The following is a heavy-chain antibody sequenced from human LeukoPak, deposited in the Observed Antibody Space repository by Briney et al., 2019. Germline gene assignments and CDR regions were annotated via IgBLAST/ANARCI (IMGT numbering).Heavy chain of an antibody. J-gene: IGHJ6*03. CDR3: ARDRAYGSGSYRYYYYYYMDV. CDR1: GGSFSGYY. V-gene: IGHV4-34*01. D-gene: IGHD3-10*01. CDR2: INHSGST. Sequence: SETLSLTCAVYGGSFSGYYWSWTRQPPGKGLEWIGEINHSGSTNYNPSLKSRVTISVDTSKNQFSLKLSSVTAADTAVYYCARDRAYGSGSYRYYYYYYMDVWGKGTTVTVSS.